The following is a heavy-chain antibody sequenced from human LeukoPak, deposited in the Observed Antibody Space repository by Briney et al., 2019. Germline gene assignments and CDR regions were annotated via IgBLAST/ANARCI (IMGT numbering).Heavy chain of an antibody. CDR1: GGSISSSTYY. CDR3: ARQRADYFYYYVDV. Sequence: PSETLSLTCTVSGGSISSSTYYWGWIRQPPGQGLEWIGSIYYSGSTYYNLSLKSRVTISADTSKNQFSLKLSSVTAADTAMYYCARQRADYFYYYVDVWGKGTTVTVS. J-gene: IGHJ6*03. D-gene: IGHD3-9*01. V-gene: IGHV4-39*01. CDR2: IYYSGST.